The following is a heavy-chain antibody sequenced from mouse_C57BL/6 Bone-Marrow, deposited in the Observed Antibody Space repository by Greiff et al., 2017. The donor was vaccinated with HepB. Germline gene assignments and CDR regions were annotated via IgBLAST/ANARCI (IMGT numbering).Heavy chain of an antibody. CDR3: ARASTVVPHWYFDV. Sequence: EVQLQQSGPELVKPGASVKISCKASGYSFTDYNMNWVKQSNGKSLEWIGVINPNSGTTSYNQKFKGKATLTVAQSSSTAYMQLNSLTSEDSAVYYCARASTVVPHWYFDVWGTGTTVTVSS. V-gene: IGHV1-39*01. J-gene: IGHJ1*03. D-gene: IGHD1-1*01. CDR2: INPNSGTT. CDR1: GYSFTDYN.